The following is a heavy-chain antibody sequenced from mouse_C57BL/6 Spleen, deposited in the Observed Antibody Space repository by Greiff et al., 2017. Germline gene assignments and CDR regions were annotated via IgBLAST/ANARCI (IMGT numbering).Heavy chain of an antibody. CDR2: IRSKSSNYAT. J-gene: IGHJ2*01. D-gene: IGHD1-1*01. CDR3: VREESYYYGSSDGYFDY. V-gene: IGHV10-3*01. Sequence: DVKLVESGGGLVQPKGSLKLSCAASGFTFNTYAMHWVRQAPGKGLEWVARIRSKSSNYATYYADSVKDRFTISRDDSQSMLYLQMNNLKTEDTAMYYCVREESYYYGSSDGYFDYWGQGTTLTVSS. CDR1: GFTFNTYA.